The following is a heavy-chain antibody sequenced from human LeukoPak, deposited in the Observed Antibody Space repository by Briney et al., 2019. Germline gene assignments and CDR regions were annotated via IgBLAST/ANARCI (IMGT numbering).Heavy chain of an antibody. Sequence: QAGGSLRLSCAASGFPFSGYWMDWVRQAPGKGMEWVANIKQDGSEQYYTYSVKGRFTISRDNAKNSLYLQMNSLGAEDTAVYYCSRSLDYLGQGALVTVSS. CDR1: GFPFSGYW. J-gene: IGHJ4*02. V-gene: IGHV3-7*01. CDR2: IKQDGSEQ. CDR3: SRSLDY.